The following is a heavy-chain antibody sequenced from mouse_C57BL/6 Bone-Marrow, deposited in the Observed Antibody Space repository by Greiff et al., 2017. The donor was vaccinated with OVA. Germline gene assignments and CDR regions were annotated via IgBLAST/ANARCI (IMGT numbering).Heavy chain of an antibody. Sequence: QVTLKESGAELVRPGASVTLSCKASGYTFTDYEMHWVTQTPVHGLEWIGAIDPETGGTAYNQKFKGKAILTADKSSSTAYMELRSLTSEDSAVYYCTSTPDYGGQGTTLTVST. CDR3: TSTPDY. V-gene: IGHV1-15*01. J-gene: IGHJ2*01. CDR2: IDPETGGT. CDR1: GYTFTDYE.